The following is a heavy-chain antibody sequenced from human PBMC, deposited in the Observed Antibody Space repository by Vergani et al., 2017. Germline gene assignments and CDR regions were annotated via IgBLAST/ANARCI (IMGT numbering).Heavy chain of an antibody. J-gene: IGHJ2*01. CDR1: GDSIISRSYY. D-gene: IGHD3-16*01. CDR3: ASGKYYSDSTSHFRGRYFDV. CDR2: IYNSGNG. V-gene: IGHV4-39*01. Sequence: QMQLQESGPGLVKASETLSLTCTVSGDSIISRSYYWGWIRQPPGKGLEWIGGIYNSGNGDSSSSLKSRVTISADTSKNQFSLGQTSVTAADTAVYYCASGKYYSDSTSHFRGRYFDVWGRGTLVTVPS.